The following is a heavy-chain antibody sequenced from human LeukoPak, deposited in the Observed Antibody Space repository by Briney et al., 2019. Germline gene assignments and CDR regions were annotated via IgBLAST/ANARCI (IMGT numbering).Heavy chain of an antibody. D-gene: IGHD1-26*01. CDR1: GDSISSVDYY. Sequence: SETLSLTCTVSGDSISSVDYYWGWIRQSPGKGLEWIGYVYYTGSTYYNPSLKSRLTISVDTSKNQFSLRLHSVTAADTAVYCCARERGSYYYFDYWGQGTLVTVSS. CDR3: ARERGSYYYFDY. CDR2: VYYTGST. V-gene: IGHV4-30-4*08. J-gene: IGHJ4*02.